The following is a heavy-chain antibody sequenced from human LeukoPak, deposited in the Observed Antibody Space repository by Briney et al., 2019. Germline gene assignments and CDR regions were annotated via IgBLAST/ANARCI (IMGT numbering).Heavy chain of an antibody. Sequence: SQTLSLTCAISGDSVSSNSAAWNWIRQSPSRGLEWLGRTYYRSKWYNDYAVSVKSRITINPDTSKNQFSLQLNSVTPEDTAVYYCASGGVAVAGTLYYYYGMDVWGQGTTVTVSS. J-gene: IGHJ6*02. V-gene: IGHV6-1*01. D-gene: IGHD6-19*01. CDR3: ASGGVAVAGTLYYYYGMDV. CDR2: TYYRSKWYN. CDR1: GDSVSSNSAA.